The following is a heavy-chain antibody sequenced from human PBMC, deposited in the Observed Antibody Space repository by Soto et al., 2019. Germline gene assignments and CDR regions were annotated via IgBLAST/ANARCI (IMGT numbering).Heavy chain of an antibody. CDR1: GFTFRNFA. CDR2: ISGSDDTT. D-gene: IGHD3-10*01. V-gene: IGHV3-23*01. CDR3: AKDYYYVGSGSHFDS. Sequence: EVRLLESGGGLVQPGGSLRLSCAASGFTFRNFAMSWVRQAPGKGLEWVSAISGSDDTTYYAGSVKGRFTISRDNFEDALYLQMNSLRAEDTAVYYCAKDYYYVGSGSHFDSWGQGTLVTVSS. J-gene: IGHJ4*02.